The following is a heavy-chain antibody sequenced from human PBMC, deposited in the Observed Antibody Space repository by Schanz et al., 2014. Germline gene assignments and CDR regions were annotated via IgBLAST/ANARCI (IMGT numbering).Heavy chain of an antibody. CDR1: GFTFTDHA. CDR2: ISGLGEAT. CDR3: AKYGTGKGVSFEY. V-gene: IGHV3-23*01. J-gene: IGHJ4*02. Sequence: EVQLLASGGGLVQPGGSLRLTCLTSGFTFTDHAMSWVRQAPGKGLEWVSTISGLGEATFYSDSVKGRFTVSRDNSKNTLSLQMNSLRAEDTAVYYCAKYGTGKGVSFEYWGQGTLVTVSS. D-gene: IGHD1-26*01.